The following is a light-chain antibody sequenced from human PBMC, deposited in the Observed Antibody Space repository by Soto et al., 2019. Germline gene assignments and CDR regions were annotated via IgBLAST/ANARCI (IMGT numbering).Light chain of an antibody. Sequence: IMLTQSPATLSVSPGESATLSCRASQSVRSNLAWYQQRPGQAPRLLIYGASTGAPGVPGRFSGSGSGTELTLTISRLQSEDFAVYYCQQYDHWPPSTFGGGTKVEI. CDR2: GAS. CDR1: QSVRSN. V-gene: IGKV3-15*01. CDR3: QQYDHWPPST. J-gene: IGKJ4*01.